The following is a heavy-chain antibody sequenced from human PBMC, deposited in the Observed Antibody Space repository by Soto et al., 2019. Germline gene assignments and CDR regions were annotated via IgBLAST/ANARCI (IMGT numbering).Heavy chain of an antibody. V-gene: IGHV4-59*01. Sequence: ASETLSLTCTVSGGSISSYYWSWIRQPPGKGLEWIGYIYYSGSTNYNPSLKSRVTISVGTSKNQFSLNMSSVTAADTAVYYCARVVRMVHTIFGVVIIEGDAFDIWGQGTMVTVSS. CDR1: GGSISSYY. D-gene: IGHD3-3*01. CDR3: ARVVRMVHTIFGVVIIEGDAFDI. J-gene: IGHJ3*02. CDR2: IYYSGST.